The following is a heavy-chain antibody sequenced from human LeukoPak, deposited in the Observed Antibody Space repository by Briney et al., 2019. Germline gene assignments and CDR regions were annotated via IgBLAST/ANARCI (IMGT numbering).Heavy chain of an antibody. V-gene: IGHV4-59*08. CDR2: IYYSGST. J-gene: IGHJ4*02. CDR1: GGSISSYY. D-gene: IGHD4-17*01. Sequence: SETLSLTCTVSGGSISSYYWSWIRQPPGKGLEWIGYIYYSGSTNYNPSLKSRVTISVDTSKNQFSLELSSVTAADTAVYYCARHSNRNYGDYITDYWGQGTLVTVSS. CDR3: ARHSNRNYGDYITDY.